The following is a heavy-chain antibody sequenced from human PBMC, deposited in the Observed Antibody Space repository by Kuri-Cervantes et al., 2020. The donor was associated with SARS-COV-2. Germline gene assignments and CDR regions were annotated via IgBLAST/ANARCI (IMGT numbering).Heavy chain of an antibody. V-gene: IGHV1-2*02. J-gene: IGHJ4*02. D-gene: IGHD3-9*01. Sequence: APLKVSCKASGYTSTGYYMHWVRQGPGQGLEWMGWINPNSGGTNYAQKFQGRVTMTRDTSISTAYMELSRLKSEDTAVYYCAIALKPILTRLGYWGQGTLVTVSS. CDR2: INPNSGGT. CDR1: GYTSTGYY. CDR3: AIALKPILTRLGY.